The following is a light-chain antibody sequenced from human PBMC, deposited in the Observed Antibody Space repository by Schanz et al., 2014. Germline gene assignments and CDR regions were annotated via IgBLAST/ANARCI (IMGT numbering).Light chain of an antibody. CDR1: TSNIGAGYD. CDR3: SSYAGSNFVV. J-gene: IGLJ2*01. Sequence: QSVLTQPPSVSGAPGQRVTISCTGSTSNIGAGYDVHWYQHFPGAAPKLLIFGDSNRPSGVPARFFGSKSGTSASLAITGLQAEDEADYYCSSYAGSNFVVFGGGTKLTVL. V-gene: IGLV1-40*01. CDR2: GDS.